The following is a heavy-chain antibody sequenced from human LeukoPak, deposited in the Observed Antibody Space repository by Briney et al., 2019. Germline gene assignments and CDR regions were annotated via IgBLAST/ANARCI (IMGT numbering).Heavy chain of an antibody. V-gene: IGHV3-30-3*01. CDR2: ISYDGSNK. CDR1: GFTFSSYA. J-gene: IGHJ4*02. CDR3: ARERYSYGYALIDY. D-gene: IGHD5-18*01. Sequence: GGSLRLSCAASGFTFSSYAMHWVRQAPGKWLEWVAVISYDGSNKYYADSVKGRFTISRDNSKNTLYLQMNSLRAEDTAVYYCARERYSYGYALIDYWGQGTLGTVSA.